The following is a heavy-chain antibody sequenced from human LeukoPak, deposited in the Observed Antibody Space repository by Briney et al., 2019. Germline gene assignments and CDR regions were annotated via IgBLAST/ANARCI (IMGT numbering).Heavy chain of an antibody. CDR1: GFTFSSYE. CDR3: AKVSVAGIILGY. D-gene: IGHD6-19*01. V-gene: IGHV3-48*03. Sequence: GGSLRLSCAASGFTFSSYEMNWVRQAPGKGLEWVSYISSSSSTIFYADSVRGRFTISRDNSKNTLYLQMNSLRAEDTAVYYCAKVSVAGIILGYWGQGTLVTVSS. J-gene: IGHJ4*02. CDR2: ISSSSSTI.